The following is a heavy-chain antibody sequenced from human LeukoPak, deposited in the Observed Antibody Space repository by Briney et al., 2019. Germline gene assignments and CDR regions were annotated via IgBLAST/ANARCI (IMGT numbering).Heavy chain of an antibody. CDR3: ARAGSGRITMVRGAIVDY. J-gene: IGHJ4*02. D-gene: IGHD3-10*01. V-gene: IGHV3-74*01. CDR2: INSDGSST. CDR1: GFTFSSYW. Sequence: GSLRLSCAASGFTFSSYWMHRVRQAPGKGLVWVSRINSDGSSTRYADSVKGRFTISRDNAKNTLYLQMNSLRAEDTAVYYCARAGSGRITMVRGAIVDYWGQGTLVTVSS.